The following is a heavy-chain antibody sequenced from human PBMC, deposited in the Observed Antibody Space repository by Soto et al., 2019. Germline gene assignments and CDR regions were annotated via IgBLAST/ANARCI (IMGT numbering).Heavy chain of an antibody. D-gene: IGHD6-13*01. Sequence: QVQLVESGGGVVQPGRSLRRSCAASGFTFSSYGMHWVRQAPGKGLERVAVISYDGSNKYYADSVKGRFTISRDNSKNTLYLQMNSLRAEDTAVYYCAEHGSSSWYRFDYWGQGTLVTVSS. CDR2: ISYDGSNK. CDR1: GFTFSSYG. CDR3: AEHGSSSWYRFDY. J-gene: IGHJ4*02. V-gene: IGHV3-30*18.